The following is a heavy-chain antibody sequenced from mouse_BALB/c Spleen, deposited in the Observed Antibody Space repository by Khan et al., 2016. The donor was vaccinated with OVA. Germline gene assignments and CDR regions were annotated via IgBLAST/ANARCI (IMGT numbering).Heavy chain of an antibody. CDR3: ATSYYYGYYFDY. D-gene: IGHD1-1*01. V-gene: IGHV5-17*02. CDR2: ISGDSSTI. J-gene: IGHJ2*01. CDR1: GFTFSSYG. Sequence: EVELVESGGGLVQPGGSRKLSCAASGFTFSSYGMHWVRQAPEKGLEWVAYISGDSSTIYYADTVKGRFTISRDNPKNTLFLQMTSLMSEDTAMYYCATSYYYGYYFDYWGRGTTLTV.